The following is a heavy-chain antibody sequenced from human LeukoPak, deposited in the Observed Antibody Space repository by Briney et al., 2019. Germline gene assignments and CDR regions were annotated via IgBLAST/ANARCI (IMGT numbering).Heavy chain of an antibody. CDR3: ARDYEQLGLDWYFDL. CDR2: ISYEGGTQ. V-gene: IGHV3-30*03. CDR1: GVTLSPYG. D-gene: IGHD6-6*01. Sequence: GMSLRLSCAASGVTLSPYGMHWVRQAPGKGLEWVAVISYEGGTQHYADSVKGRFTISRDNSKNTLYLQMNSLRAEDTAVYYCARDYEQLGLDWYFDLWGRGTLVTVSS. J-gene: IGHJ2*01.